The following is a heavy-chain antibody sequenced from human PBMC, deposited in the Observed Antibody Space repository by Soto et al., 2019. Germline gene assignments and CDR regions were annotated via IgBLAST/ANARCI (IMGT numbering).Heavy chain of an antibody. V-gene: IGHV4-59*01. Sequence: SETLSLTCTVSGGSISSYYWSWVRQPPGKGLEWIGYIYYSGSTNYNPSLKSRVTISVDTSKNQFSLKLSSVTAADTAVYYCARGSTSTYSSSSHYRFDPWGQGTLVTVS. D-gene: IGHD6-6*01. J-gene: IGHJ5*02. CDR2: IYYSGST. CDR1: GGSISSYY. CDR3: ARGSTSTYSSSSHYRFDP.